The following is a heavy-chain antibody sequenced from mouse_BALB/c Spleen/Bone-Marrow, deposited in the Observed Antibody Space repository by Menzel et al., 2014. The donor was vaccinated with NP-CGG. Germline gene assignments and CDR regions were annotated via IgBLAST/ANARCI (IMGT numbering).Heavy chain of an antibody. CDR3: ARPLTGAYFDY. J-gene: IGHJ2*01. V-gene: IGHV5-2*01. D-gene: IGHD4-1*01. CDR1: EYEFPSHD. CDR2: INSDGGIT. Sequence: EVHLVESGGGLVQPGESLKLSCESNEYEFPSHDMSWVRKTPEKRLELVAAINSDGGITNYPDTMERRFTISRDNTKKTLYLQMSSLRSEDTALYYCARPLTGAYFDYWGQGTTLTVSS.